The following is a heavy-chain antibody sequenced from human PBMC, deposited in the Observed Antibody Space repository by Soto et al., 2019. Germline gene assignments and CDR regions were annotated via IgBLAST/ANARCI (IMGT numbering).Heavy chain of an antibody. D-gene: IGHD3-16*02. V-gene: IGHV3-7*01. CDR2: IKQDGSEK. CDR3: AKSEGYYDYVWGSYRYTYFDY. CDR1: GFTFSSYW. J-gene: IGHJ4*02. Sequence: GGSLRLSCAASGFTFSSYWMSWVRQAPGKGLEWVANIKQDGSEKYYADSVKGRFTISRDNSKNTLYLQMNSLRAEDTAVYYCAKSEGYYDYVWGSYRYTYFDYWGQGTLVTVSS.